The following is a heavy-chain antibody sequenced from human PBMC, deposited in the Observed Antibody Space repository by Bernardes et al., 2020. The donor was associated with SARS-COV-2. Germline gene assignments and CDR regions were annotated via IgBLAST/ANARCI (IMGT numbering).Heavy chain of an antibody. Sequence: GGSLRLSCAAWGLKCSRYGRQWTRLTPGNRREWRIRITSDRSNTIYADSVKGRFTISRDNAKNTLYLQVNSLRAEDTAVYYCARARSPGTKVYPGGMHVWGQGTTVPGSS. V-gene: IGHV3-74*01. CDR3: ARARSPGTKVYPGGMHV. J-gene: IGHJ6*02. CDR2: ITSDRSNT. CDR1: GLKCSRYG. D-gene: IGHD1-7*01.